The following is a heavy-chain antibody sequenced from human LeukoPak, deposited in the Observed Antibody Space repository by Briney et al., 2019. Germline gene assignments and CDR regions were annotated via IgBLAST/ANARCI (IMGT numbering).Heavy chain of an antibody. D-gene: IGHD2-8*02. CDR3: AKSGAQYCTGGNCYFDC. J-gene: IGHJ4*02. CDR1: GFTFSSYA. CDR2: ISYDGSNK. Sequence: PGGSLRLSCAASGFTFSSYAMHWVRQAPGKGLEWVAVISYDGSNKYYADSVKGRFTISRDNSKNTLYLQMNSLSAEDTAIYYCAKSGAQYCTGGNCYFDCWGQGTLVTVSS. V-gene: IGHV3-30-3*02.